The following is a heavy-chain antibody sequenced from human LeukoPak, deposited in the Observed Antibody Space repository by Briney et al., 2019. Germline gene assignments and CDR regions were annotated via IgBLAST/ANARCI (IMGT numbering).Heavy chain of an antibody. CDR2: IYTSGTT. Sequence: PSETLSLTCSVSGRSISTSSSYWGWIRQSPGKGLEWIGSIYTSGTTHYNPSLKSRVTISVDTSKNQFSLKLSSVTAADTAVYYCASWAGFGLPRINWFDPWGQGTLVTVSS. CDR3: ASWAGFGLPRINWFDP. J-gene: IGHJ5*02. V-gene: IGHV4-39*07. CDR1: GRSISTSSSY. D-gene: IGHD3-10*01.